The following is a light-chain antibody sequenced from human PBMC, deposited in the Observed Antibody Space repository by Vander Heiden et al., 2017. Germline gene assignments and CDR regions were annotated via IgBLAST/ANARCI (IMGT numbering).Light chain of an antibody. CDR2: EVS. CDR1: SSDVGSYNL. V-gene: IGLV2-23*02. CDR3: CSYAGSSTFGV. J-gene: IGLJ3*02. Sequence: QSALTQPASVSGSPGQSITISCTGISSDVGSYNLVSWYQQHPGKAPKLMIYEVSKRPSGVSNRFSGSKSGNTASLTISGLQAEDEADYYCCSYAGSSTFGVFGGGTKLTVL.